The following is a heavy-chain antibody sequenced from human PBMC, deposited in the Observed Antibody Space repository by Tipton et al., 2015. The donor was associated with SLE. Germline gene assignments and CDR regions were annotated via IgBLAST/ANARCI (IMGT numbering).Heavy chain of an antibody. V-gene: IGHV4-34*01. J-gene: IGHJ5*02. Sequence: TLSLTCAVYGGSFSGYYWSWIRQPPGKGLEWIGEINHSGSANYNPSLKSRVTLSVDTSRNQFSLRLTSVTAADTAVYYCARGAPDDFWAGHYPFDPWGQGTQVTVSS. CDR2: INHSGSA. CDR1: GGSFSGYY. D-gene: IGHD3/OR15-3a*01. CDR3: ARGAPDDFWAGHYPFDP.